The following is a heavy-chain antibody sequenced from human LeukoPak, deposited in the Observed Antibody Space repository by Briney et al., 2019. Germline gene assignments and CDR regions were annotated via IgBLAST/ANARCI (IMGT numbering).Heavy chain of an antibody. D-gene: IGHD3-3*01. V-gene: IGHV3-7*01. CDR2: IKQDGSEE. CDR3: ARVGPSITIFGVAPSMMDYYYMDV. Sequence: PGGSLRLSCAASGFTFSSYWMSWVRQAPGKGLEWVANIKQDGSEEYYVDSVKGRFTISRDNAKNSLYLQMNSLRAEDTAVYYCARVGPSITIFGVAPSMMDYYYMDVWGKGTTVTVSS. CDR1: GFTFSSYW. J-gene: IGHJ6*03.